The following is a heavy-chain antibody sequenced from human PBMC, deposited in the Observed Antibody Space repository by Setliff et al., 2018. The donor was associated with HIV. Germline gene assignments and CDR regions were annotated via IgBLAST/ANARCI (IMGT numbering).Heavy chain of an antibody. Sequence: PSETLSLTCAVYGGSFSGYYWSWIRQSPGKGLEWIGEINHSGSNNYNPSLKSRVTISVETSKDQSSLKLNSVTAADTAVYYCAGGSPLSWTPPGGYWCFDLWGRGTLVTVSS. J-gene: IGHJ2*01. D-gene: IGHD2-15*01. CDR3: AGGSPLSWTPPGGYWCFDL. V-gene: IGHV4-34*01. CDR1: GGSFSGYY. CDR2: INHSGSN.